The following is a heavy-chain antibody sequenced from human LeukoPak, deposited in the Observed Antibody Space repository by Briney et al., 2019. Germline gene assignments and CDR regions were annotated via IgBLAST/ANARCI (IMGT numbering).Heavy chain of an antibody. V-gene: IGHV3-30*04. CDR2: ISYDGSNK. D-gene: IGHD6-19*01. J-gene: IGHJ4*02. CDR3: AKTVAGNFDY. CDR1: GFTFSSHA. Sequence: GGSLRLSCAASGFTFSSHAMHWVRQAPGKGLEWVAVISYDGSNKYYADSVKGRFTISRDNSKNTLYLQMNSLRAEDTAVYYCAKTVAGNFDYWGQGTLVTVSS.